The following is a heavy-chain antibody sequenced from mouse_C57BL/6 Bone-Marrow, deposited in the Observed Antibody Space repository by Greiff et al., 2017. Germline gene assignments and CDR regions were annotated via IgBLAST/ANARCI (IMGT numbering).Heavy chain of an antibody. CDR3: ERQVSITTVVYFDY. D-gene: IGHD1-1*01. CDR1: GFTFSSYT. J-gene: IGHJ2*01. CDR2: ISGGGGNT. V-gene: IGHV5-9*01. Sequence: EVKVVESGGGLVKPGGSLKLSCAASGFTFSSYTMSWVRQTPEKRLEWVATISGGGGNTYYPDSVKGRFTISRDNAKNTLYQQMSSLRSEDTALSDCERQVSITTVVYFDYWGQGTTLTVSS.